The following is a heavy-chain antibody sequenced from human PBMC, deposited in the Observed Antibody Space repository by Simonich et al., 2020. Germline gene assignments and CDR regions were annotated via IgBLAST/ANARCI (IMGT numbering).Heavy chain of an antibody. CDR3: ARGIVGASGAFDI. V-gene: IGHV3-21*01. D-gene: IGHD1-26*01. CDR2: NSSISSYI. CDR1: GFTFSSYS. Sequence: EVQLVESGGGLVKPGGSLRLSCAASGFTFSSYSMNWVRQAPGKGLEWVSSNSSISSYIYYADSVKGRFTISRDNAKNSLYLQMNSLRAEDTAVYYCARGIVGASGAFDIWGQGTMVTVSS. J-gene: IGHJ3*02.